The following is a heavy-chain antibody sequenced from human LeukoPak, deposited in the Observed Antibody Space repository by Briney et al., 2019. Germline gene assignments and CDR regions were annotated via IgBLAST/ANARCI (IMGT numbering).Heavy chain of an antibody. CDR3: TTDPQLLWFGELDFDY. CDR2: IKSKTDGGTT. J-gene: IGHJ4*02. D-gene: IGHD3-10*01. Sequence: GGSLRLSCAASGFTFSNAWMNWVRQAPGKGLEWVGRIKSKTDGGTTDYAAPVKGRFTISRDDSKTTLYLQMNSLKTEDTAVYYCTTDPQLLWFGELDFDYWGQGTLVTVSS. V-gene: IGHV3-15*07. CDR1: GFTFSNAW.